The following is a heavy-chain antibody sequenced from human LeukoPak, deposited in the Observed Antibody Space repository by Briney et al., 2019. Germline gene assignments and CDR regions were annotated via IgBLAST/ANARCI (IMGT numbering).Heavy chain of an antibody. J-gene: IGHJ6*03. CDR2: MNPNSGNT. Sequence: ASVKVSCKASGYTFTSYGLSWVRQATGQGLEWMGWMNPNSGNTGYAQKFQGRVTMTRNTSISTAYMELSSLRSEDTAVYYCASGLSYCSSTSCYTEVYYMDVWGKGTTVTVSS. CDR3: ASGLSYCSSTSCYTEVYYMDV. CDR1: GYTFTSYG. D-gene: IGHD2-2*02. V-gene: IGHV1-8*02.